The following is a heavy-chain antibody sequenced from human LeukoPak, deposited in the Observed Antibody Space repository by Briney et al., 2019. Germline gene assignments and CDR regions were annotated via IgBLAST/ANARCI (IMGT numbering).Heavy chain of an antibody. J-gene: IGHJ5*02. CDR1: GFTFSDHY. CDR3: ARGVEMATIPNWFDP. Sequence: GGSLRLSCAASGFTFSDHYMDWVRQAPGKGLEWVSSISRSSNYIYYADSVRGRFTISRDNAKNSLYLQMNSLRAEDTAVYYCARGVEMATIPNWFDPWGQGTLVTVSS. V-gene: IGHV3-21*01. CDR2: ISRSSNYI. D-gene: IGHD5-24*01.